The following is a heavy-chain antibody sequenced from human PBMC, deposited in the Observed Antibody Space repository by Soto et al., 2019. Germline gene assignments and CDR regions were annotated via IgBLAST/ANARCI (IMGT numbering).Heavy chain of an antibody. D-gene: IGHD6-19*01. V-gene: IGHV4-34*01. Sequence: SETLSLTCAVYGGSFSGYYWSWIRQPPGKGLEWIGEINHSGSTNYNPSLKSRVTISVDTSKNQFSLKLSSVTAADTAVYYCARIIVQQWLGVYDYYGMDVWGQGTTVTVSS. CDR1: GGSFSGYY. CDR2: INHSGST. CDR3: ARIIVQQWLGVYDYYGMDV. J-gene: IGHJ6*02.